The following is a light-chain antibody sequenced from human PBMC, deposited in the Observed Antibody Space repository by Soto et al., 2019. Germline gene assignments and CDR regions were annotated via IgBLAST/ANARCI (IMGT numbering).Light chain of an antibody. CDR1: QSISSW. CDR2: EAS. V-gene: IGKV1-5*03. CDR3: HQYNTKPVS. J-gene: IGKJ4*01. Sequence: DIQMTQSPSTLSASVGDSVTITCRASQSISSWLAWYQQKPGKAPKLLIYEASSLQSGVPSRFSGSGSGKEFTLTISSLQPDDFATYYCHQYNTKPVSFGGGTKVEIK.